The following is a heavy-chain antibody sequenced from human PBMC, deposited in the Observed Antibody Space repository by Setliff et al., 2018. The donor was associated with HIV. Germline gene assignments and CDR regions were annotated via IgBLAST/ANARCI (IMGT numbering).Heavy chain of an antibody. CDR2: YYNGGT. CDR3: ARKEKGGAFDI. Sequence: SETLSLTCTVSGASIDSHYWNWVRQSPAKGLEWIGYYYNGGTSYNPSLQSRVTISVDTPKNQFSLHLNSVTAADTAVYYCARKEKGGAFDIWGLGTLVTVSS. CDR1: GASIDSHY. V-gene: IGHV4-59*11. D-gene: IGHD3-10*01. J-gene: IGHJ3*02.